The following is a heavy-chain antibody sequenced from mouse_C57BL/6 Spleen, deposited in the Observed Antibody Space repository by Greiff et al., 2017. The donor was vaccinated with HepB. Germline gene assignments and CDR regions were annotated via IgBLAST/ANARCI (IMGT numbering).Heavy chain of an antibody. V-gene: IGHV10-1*01. J-gene: IGHJ4*01. CDR1: GFSFNTYA. Sequence: EVQGVESGGGLVQPKGSLKLSCAASGFSFNTYAMNWVRQAPGKGLEWVARIRSKSNNYATYYADSVKDRFTISRDDSESMLYLQMNNLKTEDTAMYYCVRPYSNFYYAMDYWGQGTSVTVSS. D-gene: IGHD2-5*01. CDR3: VRPYSNFYYAMDY. CDR2: IRSKSNNYAT.